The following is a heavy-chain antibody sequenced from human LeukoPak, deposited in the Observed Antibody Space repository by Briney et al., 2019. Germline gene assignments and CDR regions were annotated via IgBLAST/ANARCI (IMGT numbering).Heavy chain of an antibody. Sequence: SETLSLTCTVSGGSISSYYWSWIRQPPGKGLEWIGYIYYSGSTNYNPSLKSRVTISVDTSKNQFSLKLSSVTAADTAVYYCARDSLNYYPQFDPWGQGTLVTVSS. CDR1: GGSISSYY. J-gene: IGHJ5*02. CDR3: ARDSLNYYPQFDP. V-gene: IGHV4-59*01. CDR2: IYYSGST. D-gene: IGHD1-26*01.